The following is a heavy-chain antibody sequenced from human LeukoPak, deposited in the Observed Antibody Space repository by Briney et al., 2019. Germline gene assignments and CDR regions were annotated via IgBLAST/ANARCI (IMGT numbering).Heavy chain of an antibody. D-gene: IGHD3-22*01. CDR3: ARASHYYDSSGYYVDAFDI. CDR1: GGSISSGSYY. J-gene: IGHJ3*02. V-gene: IGHV4-61*02. Sequence: SETLSLTCTVSGGSISSGSYYWSWIRQPAGKGLEWIGRIYTSGSTNYNPSLKSRVTISVDTSKNQFSLKLSSVTAADTVVYYCARASHYYDSSGYYVDAFDIWGQGTMVTVSS. CDR2: IYTSGST.